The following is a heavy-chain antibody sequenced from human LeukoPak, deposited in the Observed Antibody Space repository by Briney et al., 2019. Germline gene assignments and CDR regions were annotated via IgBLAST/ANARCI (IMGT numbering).Heavy chain of an antibody. CDR3: ARTYPGIAKAGTFDY. D-gene: IGHD6-19*01. CDR2: INQDGSEE. Sequence: GWSLRLSCAASGFTFSTYWMSWVRQAPGKGLGGVANINQDGSEEYYVDSVKGRFTISRDNAKNSLYLQMNSLRAEDTAVYYCARTYPGIAKAGTFDYWGQGTLVTVSS. J-gene: IGHJ4*02. V-gene: IGHV3-7*01. CDR1: GFTFSTYW.